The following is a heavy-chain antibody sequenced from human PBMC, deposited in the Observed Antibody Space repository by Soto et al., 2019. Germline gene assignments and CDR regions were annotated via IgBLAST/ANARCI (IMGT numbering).Heavy chain of an antibody. Sequence: QVQLVQSGGGAVLPGNSLRLSCAASGFPFSWAGMHWLRQTPGKGLEWVAVVSGDGRDIDYAESVRGRFRITRDNPKSTLYLQMNNLGVEDTAIYYCARGLNKAAGGAFDVWGQGTQVIVSS. CDR1: GFPFSWAG. V-gene: IGHV3-33*01. J-gene: IGHJ3*01. D-gene: IGHD3-16*01. CDR2: VSGDGRDI. CDR3: ARGLNKAAGGAFDV.